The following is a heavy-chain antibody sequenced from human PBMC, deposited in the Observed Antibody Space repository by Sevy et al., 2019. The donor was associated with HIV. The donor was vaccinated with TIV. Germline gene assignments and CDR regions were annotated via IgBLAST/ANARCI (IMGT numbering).Heavy chain of an antibody. CDR1: GFIFSNFA. CDR3: ARGENDDEFFQY. CDR2: TSYEGSHK. D-gene: IGHD1-26*01. V-gene: IGHV3-30*01. J-gene: IGHJ1*01. Sequence: GGYLRLSCTVSGFIFSNFAMHWVRQAPGKGLERVAVTSYEGSHKYYADSVKGRFTLSRDNSRNILSLEMNSLRSDDTAVYYCARGENDDEFFQYWGQGTLVTVSS.